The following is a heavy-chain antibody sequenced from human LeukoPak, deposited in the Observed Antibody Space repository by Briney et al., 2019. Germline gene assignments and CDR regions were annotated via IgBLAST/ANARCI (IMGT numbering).Heavy chain of an antibody. V-gene: IGHV3-23*01. CDR2: ISGSGGST. J-gene: IGHJ6*03. CDR1: GFTFSSYA. D-gene: IGHD3-10*01. CDR3: AKNRVETPHYYYYYMDV. Sequence: GGSLRLSCAASGFTFSSYAMSWVRQAPGKGLEWVSAISGSGGSTYYADSVKGRFTISRDNSKNTLYLQMNSLRAEDTAVYYCAKNRVETPHYYYYYMDVWGKGTTVTVSS.